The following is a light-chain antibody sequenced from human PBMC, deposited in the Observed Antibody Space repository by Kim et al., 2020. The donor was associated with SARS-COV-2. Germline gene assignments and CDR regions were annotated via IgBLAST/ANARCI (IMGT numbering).Light chain of an antibody. Sequence: DIQMTQSPSSVSAFVGDRVTITCRASQGINSWLAWYQQKPGKAPKPLISTASNLESGVPSRFSGSGSGTDFTLTINGLQPEDFATYYCQQASSFPITLGQGTRLEIK. CDR2: TAS. CDR3: QQASSFPIT. J-gene: IGKJ5*01. CDR1: QGINSW. V-gene: IGKV1-12*01.